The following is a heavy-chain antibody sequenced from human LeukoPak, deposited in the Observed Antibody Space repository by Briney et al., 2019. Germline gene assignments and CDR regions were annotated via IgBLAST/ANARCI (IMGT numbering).Heavy chain of an antibody. Sequence: PGGSLRLSCEASRFIFGNYYMSWVRQAPGKGLEWVAAINGTGSTTYHADSVQGRFTISRDNSKNTLYLQMNSLRSEDTATYCCCDGMDVWGQGTTVAVSS. J-gene: IGHJ6*02. CDR1: RFIFGNYY. V-gene: IGHV3-23*01. CDR2: INGTGSTT. CDR3: CDGMDV.